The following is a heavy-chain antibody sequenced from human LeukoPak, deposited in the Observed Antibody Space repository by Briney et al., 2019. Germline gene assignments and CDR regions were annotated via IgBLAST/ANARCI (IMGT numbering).Heavy chain of an antibody. CDR2: IIPILGIA. CDR1: GGTFSSYA. CDR3: ARDRGYSGYVDY. J-gene: IGHJ4*02. Sequence: ASVKVSCKASGGTFSSYAISWVRQAPGQGLEWMGRIIPILGIANYAQKFQGRVTITADKSTSTAYMELSSLRSEDTAVYYCARDRGYSGYVDYWGQGTLVTVSS. V-gene: IGHV1-69*04. D-gene: IGHD5-12*01.